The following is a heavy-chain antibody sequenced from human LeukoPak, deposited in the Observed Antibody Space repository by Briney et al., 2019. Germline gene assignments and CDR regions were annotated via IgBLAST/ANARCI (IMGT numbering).Heavy chain of an antibody. CDR3: ARAYSSGWYHY. D-gene: IGHD6-19*01. V-gene: IGHV1-2*02. J-gene: IGHJ4*02. CDR1: GYTFTGYY. CDR2: INPNSGGT. Sequence: ASVKVSCKASGYTFTGYYMHWVRQAPGQGLEWMGWINPNSGGTYYAQKFQGRVTMTRDTSISTAYMELSRLRSDDTAVYYCARAYSSGWYHYWGQGTLVTVSS.